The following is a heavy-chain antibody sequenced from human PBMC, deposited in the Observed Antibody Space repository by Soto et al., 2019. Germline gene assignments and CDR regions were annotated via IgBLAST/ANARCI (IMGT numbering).Heavy chain of an antibody. V-gene: IGHV1-2*02. CDR1: GYILSDYC. CDR3: VRDLRRQWRRLDPASYTGMDV. J-gene: IGHJ6*02. D-gene: IGHD5-12*01. CDR2: MKPDDGGP. Sequence: GASVKVSCKSSGYILSDYCIHWVRQAPGQGLEWLGWMKPDDGGPNYAQNFQGRVIMTRDTSTDTDYMELTRLTSDDTAVYFCVRDLRRQWRRLDPASYTGMDVWGQGTTVTVSS.